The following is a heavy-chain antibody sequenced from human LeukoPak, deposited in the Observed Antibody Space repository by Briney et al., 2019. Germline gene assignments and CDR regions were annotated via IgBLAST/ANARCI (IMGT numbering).Heavy chain of an antibody. V-gene: IGHV3-48*02. D-gene: IGHD7-27*01. J-gene: IGHJ4*02. Sequence: PGGSLRLSCAASGFPFNSHHMNWVRQAPGRGLEWISYISSGSNAIYYADSVKSRFTTSRDNAKNSLYLHMNSLRDEDTAVYYCARDRPNWGIDCWGQGTLVTVSS. CDR3: ARDRPNWGIDC. CDR1: GFPFNSHH. CDR2: ISSGSNAI.